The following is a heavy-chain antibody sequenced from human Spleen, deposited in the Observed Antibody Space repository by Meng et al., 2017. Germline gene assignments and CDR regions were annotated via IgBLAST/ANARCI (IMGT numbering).Heavy chain of an antibody. D-gene: IGHD4-17*01. CDR2: IPSSGSTT. Sequence: GGSLRLSCAVSGDSISSRDWWSWVRQPPGKGLEWISNIPSSGSTTYYADSVKGRFTISRDNAKNSLYLQMNSLRAEDTAVYYCARDDYGDYGWAFDIWGQGILVTVSS. V-gene: IGHV3-48*03. CDR3: ARDDYGDYGWAFDI. J-gene: IGHJ3*02. CDR1: GDSISSRD.